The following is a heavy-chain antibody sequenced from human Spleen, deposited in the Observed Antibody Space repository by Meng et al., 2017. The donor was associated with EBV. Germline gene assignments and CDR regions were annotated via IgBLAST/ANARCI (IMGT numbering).Heavy chain of an antibody. D-gene: IGHD2-15*01. CDR3: ARPYCSGGSCYGWFDP. Sequence: VQLQESGPGLVKPSEPLSLTCAVSGASISSSNWWNWVRQPPGKGLEWIGEIYHSGDTNFNPSLKSRVTMSVDKSRNQFSLRLSSVTAADTAVYYCARPYCSGGSCYGWFDPWGQGTLVTVSS. CDR2: IYHSGDT. CDR1: GASISSSNW. V-gene: IGHV4-4*02. J-gene: IGHJ5*02.